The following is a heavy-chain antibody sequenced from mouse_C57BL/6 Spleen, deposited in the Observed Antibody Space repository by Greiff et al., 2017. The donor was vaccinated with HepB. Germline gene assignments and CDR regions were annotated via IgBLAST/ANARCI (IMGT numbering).Heavy chain of an antibody. D-gene: IGHD1-1*01. CDR1: GYTFTDYN. Sequence: SGPELVKPGASVKMSCKASGYTFTDYNMHWVKQSHGKSLEWIGYINPNNGGTSYNQKFKGKATLTVNKSSSTAYMELRSLTSEDSAVYYCARGGSSHWYFDVWGTGTTVTVSS. J-gene: IGHJ1*03. V-gene: IGHV1-22*01. CDR2: INPNNGGT. CDR3: ARGGSSHWYFDV.